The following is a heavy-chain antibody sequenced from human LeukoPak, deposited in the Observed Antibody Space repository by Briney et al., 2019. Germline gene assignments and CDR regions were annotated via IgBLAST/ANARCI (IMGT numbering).Heavy chain of an antibody. Sequence: PGGSLRLSCAASGFIFGDYNMNWVRQAPGKGLEWVSYISSGGSTIYYADSVKGRFTISRDNARNSLYLQMNGLTDEDTAVYYCARESKEYYYDSSGSFDYWGQGTLVTVSS. J-gene: IGHJ4*02. CDR1: GFIFGDYN. V-gene: IGHV3-48*02. D-gene: IGHD3-22*01. CDR2: ISSGGSTI. CDR3: ARESKEYYYDSSGSFDY.